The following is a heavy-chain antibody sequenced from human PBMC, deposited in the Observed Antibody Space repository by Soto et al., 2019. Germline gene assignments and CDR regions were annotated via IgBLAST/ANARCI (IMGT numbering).Heavy chain of an antibody. CDR2: ISGSGGST. J-gene: IGHJ4*02. D-gene: IGHD4-17*01. V-gene: IGHV3-23*01. Sequence: EVQLLESGGGLVQPGGSLRLSCAASGFTFSSYAMSWVRQAPGKGLEWVSAISGSGGSTYYADSVKGRYTISRDNSKNTLHRQRNSLRAEDTAVYYWAKAPRGVTTGGDWGQGTLVTVS. CDR3: AKAPRGVTTGGD. CDR1: GFTFSSYA.